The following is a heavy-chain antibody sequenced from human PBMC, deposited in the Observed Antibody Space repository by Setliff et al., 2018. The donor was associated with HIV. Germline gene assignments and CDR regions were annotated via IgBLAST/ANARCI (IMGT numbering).Heavy chain of an antibody. Sequence: SETLSLTCAVSGYSISTAYYWAWIRQPPGKGLEWIGYISYTGTTKYNPSLKSRVTISVDTSKNQFSVRLSSVSAADTAVYFCARHVARFDYDTGGYYVSHFDYWGQGTQVTVSS. V-gene: IGHV4-38-2*01. J-gene: IGHJ4*02. D-gene: IGHD3-22*01. CDR3: ARHVARFDYDTGGYYVSHFDY. CDR2: ISYTGTT. CDR1: GYSISTAYY.